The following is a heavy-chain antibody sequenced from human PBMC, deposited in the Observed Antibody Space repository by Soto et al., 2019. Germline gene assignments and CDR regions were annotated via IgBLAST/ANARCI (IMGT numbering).Heavy chain of an antibody. CDR1: GFSISSGGYS. J-gene: IGHJ4*02. CDR3: ASGLVTTLHY. Sequence: SDTLCLTCAVSGFSISSGGYSWSWIRQPPGKGLEWIGYIYHSGSTYYNPSLKSRVTISVDRSKNQFSLKLSSVTAADTAVYYCASGLVTTLHYWGQGTLVTVS. D-gene: IGHD4-17*01. CDR2: IYHSGST. V-gene: IGHV4-30-2*01.